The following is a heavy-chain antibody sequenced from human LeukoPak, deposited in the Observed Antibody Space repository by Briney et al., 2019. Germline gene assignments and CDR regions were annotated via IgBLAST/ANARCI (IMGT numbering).Heavy chain of an antibody. V-gene: IGHV4-59*01. CDR3: ARAGQTMVRGVTYYYYYGMDV. CDR2: IYYGGST. J-gene: IGHJ6*02. D-gene: IGHD3-10*01. Sequence: PSETLSLTCTVSGGSISSYYWSWIRQPPGKGLEWIGYIYYGGSTNYNPSLKSRVTISVDTSKNQFSLKLSSVTAADTAVYYCARAGQTMVRGVTYYYYYGMDVWGQGTTVTVSS. CDR1: GGSISSYY.